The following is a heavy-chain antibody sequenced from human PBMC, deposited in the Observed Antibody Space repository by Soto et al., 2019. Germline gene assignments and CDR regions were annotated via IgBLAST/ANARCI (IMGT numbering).Heavy chain of an antibody. D-gene: IGHD2-15*01. CDR2: ISWHSDGF. J-gene: IGHJ4*02. V-gene: IGHV3-9*01. Sequence: TGGSLRLSCAASGFTFHDYAMHWVRQAPGKGLEWVAGISWHSDGFDYADSVKGRFTISRDNARNSLSLQMSSLRPEDTALYFCVKDMARVLRAVFDYWGQGTLVTVSS. CDR1: GFTFHDYA. CDR3: VKDMARVLRAVFDY.